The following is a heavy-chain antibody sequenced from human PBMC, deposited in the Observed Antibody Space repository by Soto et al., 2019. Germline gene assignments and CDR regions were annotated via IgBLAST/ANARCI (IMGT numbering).Heavy chain of an antibody. D-gene: IGHD5-18*01. V-gene: IGHV4-31*03. J-gene: IGHJ2*01. CDR1: GGSINIGGFY. CDR2: IYHSGST. CDR3: ASRGFSYGGGYFDL. Sequence: QVQLQESGPGLVKPSQTLSLTCTVSGGSINIGGFYWSWVRQHPGKGLEWIGYIYHSGSTYYNPSLKIRVTISEDTSKNQFSLKLSSVTAADTAVYYCASRGFSYGGGYFDLWGRGTLVTVSS.